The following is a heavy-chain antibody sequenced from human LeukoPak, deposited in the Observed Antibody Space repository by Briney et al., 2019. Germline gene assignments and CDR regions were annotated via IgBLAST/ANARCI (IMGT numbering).Heavy chain of an antibody. Sequence: PGGSLRLSCAASGFTFRGYWMNWVRQAPGKGLEWVANIWEGESGAHYVDSVTGRFIISGDRAKTSLYLQMNSLRVEDTAVYYCAKQEIGTTWSMGYWGQGTLVTVSS. D-gene: IGHD1-14*01. CDR2: IWEGESGA. CDR1: GFTFRGYW. CDR3: AKQEIGTTWSMGY. J-gene: IGHJ4*02. V-gene: IGHV3-7*01.